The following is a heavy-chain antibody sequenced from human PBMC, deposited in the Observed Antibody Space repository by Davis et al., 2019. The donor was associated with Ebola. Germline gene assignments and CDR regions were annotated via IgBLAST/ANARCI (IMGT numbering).Heavy chain of an antibody. Sequence: PGGSLRLSCAASGFTFDNFWMSWVRQAPGKGLEWVANIYRDGSEKYYVDSVKGRFTISRDNSKNTLYLQMNSLRAEDTAVYYCAKATMIVHWGQGTLVTVSS. V-gene: IGHV3-7*01. D-gene: IGHD3-22*01. CDR1: GFTFDNFW. CDR2: IYRDGSEK. CDR3: AKATMIVH. J-gene: IGHJ4*02.